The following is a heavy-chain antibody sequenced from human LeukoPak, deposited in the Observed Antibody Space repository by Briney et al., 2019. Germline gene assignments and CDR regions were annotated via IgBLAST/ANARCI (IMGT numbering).Heavy chain of an antibody. V-gene: IGHV4-39*01. Sequence: PSETLSLTCTVSGGSISPISSSTYYWGWIRQAPGKGLEWIGSLFYGENTHYSPFLKSRATLSVDASNNQFSLKLTSVTAADAAVYFCARQLPTAAADTRGYFDYWGQGTVVTVS. CDR2: LFYGENT. CDR3: ARQLPTAAADTRGYFDY. CDR1: GGSISPISSSTYY. D-gene: IGHD6-25*01. J-gene: IGHJ4*02.